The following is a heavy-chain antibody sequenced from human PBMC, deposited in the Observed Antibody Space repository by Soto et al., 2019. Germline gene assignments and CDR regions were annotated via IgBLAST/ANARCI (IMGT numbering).Heavy chain of an antibody. D-gene: IGHD3-9*01. CDR2: INTKTGGT. CDR1: GYIFTGYY. J-gene: IGHJ3*02. CDR3: ATDKVAFDM. V-gene: IGHV1-2*02. Sequence: GASVKVSCKASGYIFTGYYIQWVRQAPGQGLEWMGWINTKTGGTKYAQKFQGRVTMTRDTSINTAYMEVSRLRSDDTAVYYCATDKVAFDMWGQGTMVTGSS.